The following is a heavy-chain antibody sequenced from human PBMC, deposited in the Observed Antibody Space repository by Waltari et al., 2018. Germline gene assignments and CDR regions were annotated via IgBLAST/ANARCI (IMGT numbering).Heavy chain of an antibody. D-gene: IGHD3-10*01. CDR2: IWYDGSNK. CDR3: ARDRSPRGVTPLDY. CDR1: GFTFSSYG. V-gene: IGHV3-33*01. Sequence: QVQLVESGGGVVQPGRSLRLSCAASGFTFSSYGMHWVRQAPGKGLEWVAVIWYDGSNKYYADSVKGRFTISRDNSKNTLYLQMNSLRAEDTAVYYCARDRSPRGVTPLDYWGQGTLVTVSS. J-gene: IGHJ4*02.